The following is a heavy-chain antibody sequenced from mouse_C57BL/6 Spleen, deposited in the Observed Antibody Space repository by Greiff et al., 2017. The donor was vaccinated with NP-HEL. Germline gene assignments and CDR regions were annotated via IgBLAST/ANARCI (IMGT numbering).Heavy chain of an antibody. D-gene: IGHD2-3*01. CDR3: ARDDGYGGHYYAMDY. Sequence: EVKLMESGGGLVKLGGSLKLSCAASGFTFSSYAMSWVRQTPEKRLEWVATISDGGSYTYYPDNVKGRFTISRDNAKNNLYLQMSHLKSEDTAMYYCARDDGYGGHYYAMDYWGQGTSVTSPQ. CDR1: GFTFSSYA. J-gene: IGHJ4*01. V-gene: IGHV5-4*01. CDR2: ISDGGSYT.